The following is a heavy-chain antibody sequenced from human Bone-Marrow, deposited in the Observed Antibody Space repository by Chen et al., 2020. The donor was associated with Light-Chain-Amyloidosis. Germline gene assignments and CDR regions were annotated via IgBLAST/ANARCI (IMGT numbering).Heavy chain of an antibody. Sequence: VRQAPGKGLEWVSTISGSGGSRYYGDSVKGRLTISRDNSKNALFLQMNSLRAEDTAVYYCAKDISYADLFPGYPASSFSVWVHWTMVTVSS. J-gene: IGHJ3*01. V-gene: IGHV3-23*01. CDR3: AKDISYADLFPGYPASSFSV. CDR2: ISGSGGSR. D-gene: IGHD3-9*01.